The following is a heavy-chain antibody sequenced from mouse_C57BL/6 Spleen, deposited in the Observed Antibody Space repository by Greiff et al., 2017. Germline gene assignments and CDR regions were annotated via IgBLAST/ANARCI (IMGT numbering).Heavy chain of an antibody. CDR1: GYTFTDYY. V-gene: IGHV1-26*01. J-gene: IGHJ2*01. CDR2: INPNNGGT. D-gene: IGHD2-3*01. CDR3: ARRIGYYPY. Sequence: EVQLQQSGPELVKPGASVKISCKASGYTFTDYYMNWVKQSHGKSLEWIGDINPNNGGTSYNQKFKGKATLTVDKSSSTAYMELRSLTSEDSAVYYCARRIGYYPYWGQGTTLTVSS.